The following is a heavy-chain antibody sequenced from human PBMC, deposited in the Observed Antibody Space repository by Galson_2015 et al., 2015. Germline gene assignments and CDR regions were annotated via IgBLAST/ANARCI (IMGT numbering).Heavy chain of an antibody. CDR3: ARDGGYSGYDSPSYYYYGMDV. CDR1: GFTFSSYA. CDR2: ISYDGSNK. V-gene: IGHV3-30-3*01. Sequence: SLRLSCAASGFTFSSYAMHWVRQAPGKGLEWVAVISYDGSNKYYADSVKGRFIISRDNSKNTLYLQMNSLRAEDTAVYYCARDGGYSGYDSPSYYYYGMDVWGQGTTVTVSS. D-gene: IGHD5-12*01. J-gene: IGHJ6*02.